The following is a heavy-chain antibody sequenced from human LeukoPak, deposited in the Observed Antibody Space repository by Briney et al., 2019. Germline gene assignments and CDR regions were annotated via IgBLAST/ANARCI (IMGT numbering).Heavy chain of an antibody. D-gene: IGHD6-19*01. V-gene: IGHV3-33*06. CDR3: AKDGQWLVRGWFDP. J-gene: IGHJ5*02. CDR2: IWYDGSNK. Sequence: GGSLRLSCAASGFTFSSYGMHWVRQAPGKGLEWVAVIWYDGSNKYYADSVKGRFTISRDNSKNTLYLQMNSLRAEDTAVYYCAKDGQWLVRGWFDPWGQGTLVTVSS. CDR1: GFTFSSYG.